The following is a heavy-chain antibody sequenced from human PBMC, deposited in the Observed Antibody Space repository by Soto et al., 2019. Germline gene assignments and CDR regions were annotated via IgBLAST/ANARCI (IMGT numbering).Heavy chain of an antibody. CDR3: ASYVNSILWGGEPYYNGMEV. CDR2: MYNTGTT. V-gene: IGHV4-61*01. Sequence: DPRSLTCTVSGGSVICASYYWIWILQSPANGPQRLGHMYNTGTTKYNHTIKSRVTISVETSEKQFYLRLNSVTAADTAVYFCASYVNSILWGGEPYYNGMEVWGPGPTVTF. J-gene: IGHJ6*02. D-gene: IGHD2-21*01. CDR1: GGSVICASYY.